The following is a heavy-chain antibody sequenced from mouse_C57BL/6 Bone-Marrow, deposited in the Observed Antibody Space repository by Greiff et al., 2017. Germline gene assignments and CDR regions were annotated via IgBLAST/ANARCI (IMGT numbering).Heavy chain of an antibody. CDR1: GYSITSDY. J-gene: IGHJ1*03. V-gene: IGHV3-8*01. D-gene: IGHD1-2*01. CDR2: ISYSGST. Sequence: EVQLQQSGPGLAKPSQTLSLTCSVTGYSITSDYWNWIRKFPGNKLEYMGYISYSGSTYYNPSPKSRISITRDTSKNEYYLQWNSVTTEDTATYYGAREGYGYYGSYWYFDVWGTGTTVTVSS. CDR3: AREGYGYYGSYWYFDV.